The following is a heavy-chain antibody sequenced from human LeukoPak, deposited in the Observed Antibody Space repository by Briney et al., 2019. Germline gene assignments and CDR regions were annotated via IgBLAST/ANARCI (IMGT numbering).Heavy chain of an antibody. CDR3: AREGIQLWLGYYYYMDV. CDR1: GYTFTSYD. J-gene: IGHJ6*03. D-gene: IGHD5-18*01. V-gene: IGHV1-8*01. Sequence: GASVKVSCKASGYTFTSYDINWVRQATGQGLERMGWMNPNSGNTGYAQKFQGRVTMTRNTSISTAYMELSSLRSEDTAVYYCAREGIQLWLGYYYYMDVWGKGTTVTVSS. CDR2: MNPNSGNT.